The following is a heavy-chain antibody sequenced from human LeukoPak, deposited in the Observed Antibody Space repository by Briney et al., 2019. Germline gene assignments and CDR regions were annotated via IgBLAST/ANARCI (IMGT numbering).Heavy chain of an antibody. V-gene: IGHV4-59*01. CDR2: FHNSGTS. J-gene: IGHJ4*02. CDR3: TRGAGWLIDY. D-gene: IGHD3-16*01. CDR1: DDSISDYY. Sequence: ASETLSLTCTVSDDSISDYYRGWIRQPPGKGLEWIGYFHNSGTSTYNPSLKSRVTISADTSKNQFSLKLNSLTTADTAVYYCTRGAGWLIDYWGQGILVTVSS.